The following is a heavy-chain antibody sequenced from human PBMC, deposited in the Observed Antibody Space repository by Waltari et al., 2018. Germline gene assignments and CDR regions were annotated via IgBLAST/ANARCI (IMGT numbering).Heavy chain of an antibody. D-gene: IGHD3-10*01. V-gene: IGHV4-34*01. J-gene: IGHJ5*02. CDR3: ARDYGSGSHQFDP. CDR1: GGSFSGYY. Sequence: QVQLQQWGAGLLKPSETLSLTCAVYGGSFSGYYWSWIRQPPGKGLGWIGEINHSGSTNHNPSLKSRVTISVDTSKNQFSRKLSSVTAADTAVYYCARDYGSGSHQFDPWGQGTLVTVSS. CDR2: INHSGST.